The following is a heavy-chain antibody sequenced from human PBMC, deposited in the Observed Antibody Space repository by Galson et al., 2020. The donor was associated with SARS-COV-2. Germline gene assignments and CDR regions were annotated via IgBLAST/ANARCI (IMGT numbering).Heavy chain of an antibody. J-gene: IGHJ4*02. CDR1: GFTFSNYD. CDR3: ARGSDYDSSGFFYNYFDV. V-gene: IGHV3-13*01. CDR2: IGAGGDT. Sequence: GESLKISCAASGFTFSNYDMHWVRLDTGKGLEWVSRIGAGGDTYYSDSVKGRFSISREDAKNSFYLQMNSLRAGDTAVYYCARGSDYDSSGFFYNYFDVWGQGALVTVSS. D-gene: IGHD3-22*01.